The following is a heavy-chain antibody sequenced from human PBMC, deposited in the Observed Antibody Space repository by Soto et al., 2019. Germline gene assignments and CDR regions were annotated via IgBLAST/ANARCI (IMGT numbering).Heavy chain of an antibody. V-gene: IGHV3-7*03. Sequence: EVQLVESGGGLVQPGGSLRLSCTASGFMFGSYWMTWVRHVPGKGLQWVANIKRDGSEKYYVDFVKGRFTISRDNADNSVFLDMNNLRVDDTATYYCARVRATDYEIDYWGQGAWSPSP. CDR2: IKRDGSEK. D-gene: IGHD4-17*01. CDR1: GFMFGSYW. CDR3: ARVRATDYEIDY. J-gene: IGHJ4*02.